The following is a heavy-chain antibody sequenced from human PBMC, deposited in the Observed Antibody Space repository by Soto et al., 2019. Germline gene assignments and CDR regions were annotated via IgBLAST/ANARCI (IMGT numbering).Heavy chain of an antibody. Sequence: QVQMEQSGAEVRRPGASVNVSCKASGYSFISHGISWVRQAPGQGLEWMGWINPYNGNTNYAQKFQDRVTLTTDKTMTTAYMELRRLRADDTALYYCARSPRISRAGDVWGKGAAVVVSS. J-gene: IGHJ6*03. CDR3: ARSPRISRAGDV. CDR1: GYSFISHG. CDR2: INPYNGNT. V-gene: IGHV1-18*01.